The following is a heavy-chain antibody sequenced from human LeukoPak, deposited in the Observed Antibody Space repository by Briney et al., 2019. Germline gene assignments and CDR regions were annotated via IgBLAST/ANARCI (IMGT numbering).Heavy chain of an antibody. D-gene: IGHD5-18*01. CDR2: ISYDGSNK. CDR3: ANTIRSALGGMDV. J-gene: IGHJ6*04. Sequence: PGRSLRLSCAASGFTFSSYGMHWVRQAQGKGLEWVAVISYDGSNKYYADSVKGRFTISRDNSKNTLYLQMNSLRAEDTAVYYCANTIRSALGGMDVWGKGTTVTVSS. CDR1: GFTFSSYG. V-gene: IGHV3-30*18.